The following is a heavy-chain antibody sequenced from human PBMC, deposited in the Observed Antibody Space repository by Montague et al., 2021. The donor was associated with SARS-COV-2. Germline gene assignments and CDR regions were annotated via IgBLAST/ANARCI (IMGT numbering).Heavy chain of an antibody. CDR2: FYSVGST. Sequence: SETLSLTCTVSGASVGSSDWGWIRQSPGKGLEWIGYFYSVGSTAYNPSLKSRATISRDTSKNQFSLKVRSVTAADTAVYYRARHHPVGGVRPWGQGTLVTVSS. J-gene: IGHJ5*02. CDR3: ARHHPVGGVRP. V-gene: IGHV4-59*02. CDR1: GASVGSSD. D-gene: IGHD4-17*01.